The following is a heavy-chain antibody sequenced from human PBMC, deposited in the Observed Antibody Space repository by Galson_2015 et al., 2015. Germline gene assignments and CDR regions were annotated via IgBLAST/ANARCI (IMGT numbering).Heavy chain of an antibody. V-gene: IGHV1-3*01. J-gene: IGHJ6*02. Sequence: SVKVSCKASGYTFTTYAIHWVRQAPGQRLEWMGWINAGIGNTKYSQKFQGRVTITRDTSASTAYMELSSLRSEDTAVYYCVKHRGGYCSGGTCYYGMDVWGQGTTVTVSS. CDR1: GYTFTTYA. CDR3: VKHRGGYCSGGTCYYGMDV. D-gene: IGHD2-15*01. CDR2: INAGIGNT.